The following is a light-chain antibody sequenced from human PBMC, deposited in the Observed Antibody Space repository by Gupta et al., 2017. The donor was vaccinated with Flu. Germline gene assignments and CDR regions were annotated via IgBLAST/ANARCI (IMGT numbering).Light chain of an antibody. J-gene: IGKJ3*01. CDR3: QHDGTSPFT. CDR2: GAS. CDR1: STINSKY. Sequence: IVLTQSPDTLSFSTGERATLSCKASSTINSKYVAWHQQSPGQAPRLLIYGASTTADGIPDRFSGSASGTEFTLSISVLDPEDFAVYYCQHDGTSPFTFGHGTKMDIK. V-gene: IGKV3-20*01.